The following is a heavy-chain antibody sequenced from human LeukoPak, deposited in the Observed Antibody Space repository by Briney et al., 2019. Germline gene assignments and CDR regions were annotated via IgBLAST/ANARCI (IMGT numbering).Heavy chain of an antibody. J-gene: IGHJ4*02. V-gene: IGHV3-74*01. CDR3: ARVGGSGWYKAYSFDY. CDR2: IDSDGSST. D-gene: IGHD6-19*01. Sequence: GGSLRLSCAASGFTFGTYWMRWVRQAPGKGLVWVSRIDSDGSSTSYADSVKGRFTISRDNAKNTLYLQMNSLRAEDTAVYYCARVGGSGWYKAYSFDYWGQGTLVTVSS. CDR1: GFTFGTYW.